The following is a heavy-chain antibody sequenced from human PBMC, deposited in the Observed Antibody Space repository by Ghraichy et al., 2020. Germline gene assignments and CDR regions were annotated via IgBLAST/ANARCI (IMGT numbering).Heavy chain of an antibody. J-gene: IGHJ6*02. V-gene: IGHV4-4*02. CDR3: ARARLELYYYYGMDV. CDR2: IYHSGST. D-gene: IGHD1-26*01. Sequence: SETLSLTCAVSGGSISSSNWWSWVRQPPGKGLEWIGEIYHSGSTNYNPSLKSRVTISVDKSKNQFSLKLSSVTAADTAVYYCARARLELYYYYGMDVWGQGTTVTVSS. CDR1: GGSISSSNW.